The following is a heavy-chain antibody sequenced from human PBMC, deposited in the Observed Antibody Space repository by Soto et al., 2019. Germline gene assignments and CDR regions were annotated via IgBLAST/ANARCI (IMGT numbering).Heavy chain of an antibody. J-gene: IGHJ4*02. CDR2: ISGSGGST. CDR1: GFTFSSYA. D-gene: IGHD7-27*01. Sequence: EVQLLESGGGLVQPGGSLRLSCAASGFTFSSYAMSWVRQAPGKGLEWVSAISGSGGSTYYADSVKGRFTISRDNSENTLYLQMNSLRAEDTAVYYCAKDTGVYKWSFDYWGQGTLVTVSS. CDR3: AKDTGVYKWSFDY. V-gene: IGHV3-23*01.